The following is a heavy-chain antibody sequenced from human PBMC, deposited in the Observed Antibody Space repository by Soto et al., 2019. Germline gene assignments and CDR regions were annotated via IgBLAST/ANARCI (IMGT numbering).Heavy chain of an antibody. CDR2: ISWNGGII. CDR1: GFTFDDYA. CDR3: AKDIGGEGSGRPGIDC. Sequence: HPGGSLRLACAASGFTFDDYALHWVRQAPGKGLEWVSGISWNGGIIGYADSVKGRFTISRDNAKNSLYLQMNSLRTEDTALYYCAKDIGGEGSGRPGIDCWGQGTLVTVSS. V-gene: IGHV3-9*01. D-gene: IGHD6-19*01. J-gene: IGHJ4*02.